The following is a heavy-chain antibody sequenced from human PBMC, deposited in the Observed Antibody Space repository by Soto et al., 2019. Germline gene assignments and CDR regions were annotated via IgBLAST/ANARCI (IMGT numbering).Heavy chain of an antibody. CDR1: GFTFSSYG. V-gene: IGHV3-30*18. CDR2: ISYDGSNK. CDR3: AKGLNSVLRFLEWIDAFDI. J-gene: IGHJ3*02. Sequence: PGGSLKLSCAASGFTFSSYGMHWVRQAPGKGLEWVAVISYDGSNKYYADSVKGRFTISRDNSKNTLYLQMNSLRAEDTAVYYCAKGLNSVLRFLEWIDAFDIWGQGTMVTVSS. D-gene: IGHD3-3*01.